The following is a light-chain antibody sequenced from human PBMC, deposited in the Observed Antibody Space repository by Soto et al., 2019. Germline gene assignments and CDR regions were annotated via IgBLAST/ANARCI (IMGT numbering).Light chain of an antibody. Sequence: DIVMTQSPLSLPVTPGEPASISCRSSQSLLHSNGYNYLNWYVQKSGQSPQLLMYFGSNRASGVPGRFSGSGSGTDFTLKISRVEAEDVGVYYCMQGLPTPPWTFGQGTKVDIK. CDR2: FGS. J-gene: IGKJ1*01. CDR3: MQGLPTPPWT. CDR1: QSLLHSNGYNY. V-gene: IGKV2-28*01.